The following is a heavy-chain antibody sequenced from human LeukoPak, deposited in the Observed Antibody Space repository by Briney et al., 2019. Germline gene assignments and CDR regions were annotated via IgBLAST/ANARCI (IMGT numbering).Heavy chain of an antibody. Sequence: PGGSLRLSCTASGFTFGDYVMSWVRQAPGRGLEWVSVIYSGGSAYYADSVKGRFTISRDNSKSTLYIQMNSPRAEDTAVYYCARAKPKNMVRGLIMRRESRYYFDYWGQGTLVTVSS. CDR1: GFTFGDYV. CDR2: IYSGGSA. CDR3: ARAKPKNMVRGLIMRRESRYYFDY. J-gene: IGHJ4*02. V-gene: IGHV3-53*01. D-gene: IGHD3-10*01.